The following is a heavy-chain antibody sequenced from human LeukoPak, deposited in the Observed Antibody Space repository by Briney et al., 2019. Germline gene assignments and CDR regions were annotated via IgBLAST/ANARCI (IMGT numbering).Heavy chain of an antibody. Sequence: PPETLSLTCTVSGDTISRSYSWGWVRQPPGEGLSWIGSVTYSGSTYYNPSINSRVTISLDTSNSRFSLKLKSVTAADTALYYCVRVGGTYAWFDNWSQGTLVAVSS. CDR2: VTYSGST. J-gene: IGHJ4*02. D-gene: IGHD1-26*01. V-gene: IGHV4-39*07. CDR1: GDTISRSYS. CDR3: VRVGGTYAWFDN.